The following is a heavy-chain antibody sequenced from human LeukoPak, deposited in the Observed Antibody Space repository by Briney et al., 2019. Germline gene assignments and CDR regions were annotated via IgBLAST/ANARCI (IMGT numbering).Heavy chain of an antibody. CDR1: GFAFSSYP. J-gene: IGHJ4*02. V-gene: IGHV3-23*01. Sequence: PGGSLRLSCAGSGFAFSSYPMSWVRQAPGKGLQWVSAMSGGRGTTYYVDSVKGRFTITRDNSKSTLYLQMDSLRAEDTAIYYCAARPLMPPRFDDWGQGTLVTVSS. CDR3: AARPLMPPRFDD. D-gene: IGHD2-2*01. CDR2: MSGGRGTT.